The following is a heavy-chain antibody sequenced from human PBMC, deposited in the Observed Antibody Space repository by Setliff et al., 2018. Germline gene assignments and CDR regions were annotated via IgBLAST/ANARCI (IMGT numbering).Heavy chain of an antibody. CDR3: ATSDWYAAFDH. D-gene: IGHD6-19*01. CDR1: GFTFTNYW. J-gene: IGHJ4*02. CDR2: IKQDESEK. Sequence: GGSLRLSCAASGFTFTNYWINWVRQAPGKGLEWVANIKQDESEKHYVGSVKGRFTISRDNARNSVYLQMNSLRDEDAAVYYCATSDWYAAFDHWGQGTLVTVSS. V-gene: IGHV3-7*01.